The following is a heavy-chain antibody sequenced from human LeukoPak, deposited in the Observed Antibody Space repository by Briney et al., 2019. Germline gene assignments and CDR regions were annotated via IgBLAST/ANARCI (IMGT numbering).Heavy chain of an antibody. D-gene: IGHD3-10*01. CDR2: ISGRGDKT. CDR1: RFSFSTYV. V-gene: IGHV3-23*01. J-gene: IGHJ6*02. Sequence: GGSLRLSCAASRFSFSTYVMSWVRQVPGKGLECVSAISGRGDKTYYADSVKGRFTISRDNSKNTLYLQMSSLRVEDTAVYYCAKVSGRIQIWPQPFGDGMDIWGHGTTVTVSS. CDR3: AKVSGRIQIWPQPFGDGMDI.